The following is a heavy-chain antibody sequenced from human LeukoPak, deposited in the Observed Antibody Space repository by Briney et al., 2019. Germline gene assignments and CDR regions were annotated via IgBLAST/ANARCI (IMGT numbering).Heavy chain of an antibody. CDR3: ARDRGYSYGYLDY. D-gene: IGHD5-18*01. CDR1: GGTFSSYA. CDR2: IIPIFGTA. Sequence: SVEVSCKASGGTFSSYAISWVRQAPGQGLEWMGGIIPIFGTANYAQKFQGRVTITTDESTSTAYMELSSLRSEDTGVYYCARDRGYSYGYLDYWGQGTLVTVSS. V-gene: IGHV1-69*05. J-gene: IGHJ4*02.